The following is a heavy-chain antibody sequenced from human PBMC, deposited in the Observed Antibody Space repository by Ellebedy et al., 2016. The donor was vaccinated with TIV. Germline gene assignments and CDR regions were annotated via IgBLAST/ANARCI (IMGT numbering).Heavy chain of an antibody. Sequence: PGGSLRLSCAASGFSVSSKYMSWVRQAPGKGLEWVSIIYIGGRTSYADSVKGRFTISRDTSKNTLYLQMNSLRVEDSAVYYCARGRFEGMDVWGQGTTVTVSS. CDR1: GFSVSSKY. CDR3: ARGRFEGMDV. D-gene: IGHD3-3*01. J-gene: IGHJ6*02. V-gene: IGHV3-53*01. CDR2: IYIGGRT.